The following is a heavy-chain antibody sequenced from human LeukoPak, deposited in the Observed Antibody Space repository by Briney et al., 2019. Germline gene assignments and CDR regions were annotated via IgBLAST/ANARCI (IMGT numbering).Heavy chain of an antibody. J-gene: IGHJ4*02. CDR1: GFNFNNYA. CDR2: IIENGGET. CDR3: AKDYEYNSNTWYFH. V-gene: IGHV3-23*01. D-gene: IGHD6-13*01. Sequence: GGSLRLSCAASGFNFNNYAMSWVRQAPGKGLEWVSGIIENGGETYYADSVRGRFTISRDNSKNTLYLQMNSLRAEDTAVYYCAKDYEYNSNTWYFHWGRGTLVSVSS.